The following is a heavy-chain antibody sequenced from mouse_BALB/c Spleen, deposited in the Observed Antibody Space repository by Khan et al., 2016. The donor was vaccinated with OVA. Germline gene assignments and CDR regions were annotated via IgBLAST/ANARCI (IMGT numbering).Heavy chain of an antibody. CDR1: GFSFTDYG. Sequence: VQLQESGPGLVAPSQSLSITCTVSGFSFTDYGVSWIRQPPGKGLEWLGVIWGGGSTYYNSALKSRLSISNDNSKSQVFLKMSSLQTDDTAMYFCAKGVWSYYYALDYWGQGTSVTVSS. J-gene: IGHJ4*01. CDR2: IWGGGST. V-gene: IGHV2-6-5*01. CDR3: AKGVWSYYYALDY.